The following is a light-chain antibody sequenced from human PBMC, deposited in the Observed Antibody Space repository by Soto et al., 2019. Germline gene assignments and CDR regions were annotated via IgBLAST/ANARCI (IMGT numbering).Light chain of an antibody. V-gene: IGLV2-11*01. CDR1: SSDVGGYDY. J-gene: IGLJ2*01. CDR3: CAYAGIYTP. Sequence: VLTQPRSVFGCPGQSVTICCTGASSDVGGYDYVSWYQQHPGKAPKLMIYDVSKRPSAVPDRFSGSKSGNTSSLTISGLQAEDEGDGYCCAYAGIYTPFGGGTKVT. CDR2: DVS.